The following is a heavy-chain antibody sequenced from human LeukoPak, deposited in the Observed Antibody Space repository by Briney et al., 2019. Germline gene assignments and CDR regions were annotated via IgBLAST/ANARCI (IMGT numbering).Heavy chain of an antibody. J-gene: IGHJ4*02. D-gene: IGHD3-22*01. CDR2: ISYDGSNK. Sequence: PGGSLRLSCAASGFTFSSYAMHWVRQAPGKGLEWVAVISYDGSNKYYADSVKGRFTISRDNSKNTLYLQMNSLRAEDTAVYYCARGYSRNYYDSIPWGYWGQGTLVTVSS. V-gene: IGHV3-30*04. CDR1: GFTFSSYA. CDR3: ARGYSRNYYDSIPWGY.